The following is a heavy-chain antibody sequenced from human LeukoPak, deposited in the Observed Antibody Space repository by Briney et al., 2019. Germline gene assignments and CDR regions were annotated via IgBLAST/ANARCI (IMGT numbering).Heavy chain of an antibody. CDR1: GFTFSSYS. J-gene: IGHJ4*02. CDR3: ASQTMVRGVITSYYFDY. D-gene: IGHD3-10*01. CDR2: ISSSSGYI. V-gene: IGHV3-21*01. Sequence: GGSLRLSCAASGFTFSSYSMNWVRQAPGKGLEWVSSISSSSGYIYYADSVKGRFTISRDNAKNSLYLQMNSLRAEDTAVYYCASQTMVRGVITSYYFDYWGQGTLVTVSS.